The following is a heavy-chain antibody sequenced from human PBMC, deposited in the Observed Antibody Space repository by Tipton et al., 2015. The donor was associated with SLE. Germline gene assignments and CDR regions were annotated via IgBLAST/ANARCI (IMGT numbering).Heavy chain of an antibody. V-gene: IGHV4-30-2*01. J-gene: IGHJ4*02. Sequence: TLSLTCSVSGGSISSSGYAWSWIRQAPGKGLEWIGYIYHGGSTYYNPSLKSRITTSVDMSKDQFSLKLSSVTAADTAMYYCARVETFLVVTPIYYFDHWGQGTLVTVSS. CDR3: ARVETFLVVTPIYYFDH. D-gene: IGHD4-23*01. CDR2: IYHGGST. CDR1: GGSISSSGYA.